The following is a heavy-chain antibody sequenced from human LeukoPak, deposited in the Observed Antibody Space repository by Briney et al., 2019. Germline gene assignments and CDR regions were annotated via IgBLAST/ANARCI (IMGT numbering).Heavy chain of an antibody. J-gene: IGHJ6*03. CDR3: ARGDYYYMDV. D-gene: IGHD1-26*01. V-gene: IGHV4-59*01. CDR1: GGSISSYY. Sequence: SETLSLTCRVSGGSISSYYWSWIRQPPGKGLEWIGYIYSSGSTNYNPSLKSRVTISADTSRNQFSLKLSSVTAADTAVYYCARGDYYYMDVWGKGTTVTVPS. CDR2: IYSSGST.